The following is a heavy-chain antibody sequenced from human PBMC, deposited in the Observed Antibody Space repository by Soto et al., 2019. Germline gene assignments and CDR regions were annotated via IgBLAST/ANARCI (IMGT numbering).Heavy chain of an antibody. CDR2: ISSSSSYI. V-gene: IGHV3-21*04. Sequence: LRLSCAASGFTFSSYSMNWVRQAPGKGLEWVSSISSSSSYIYYADSVKRRFTISRDNANNTLYLQMNSLRAEATAVYYGAKDRRALGAWFDPWGQGTLVTVSS. CDR3: AKDRRALGAWFDP. J-gene: IGHJ5*02. CDR1: GFTFSSYS.